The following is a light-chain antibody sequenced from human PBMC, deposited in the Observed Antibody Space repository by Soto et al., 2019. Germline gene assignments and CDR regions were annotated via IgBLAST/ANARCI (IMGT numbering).Light chain of an antibody. V-gene: IGKV3-20*01. CDR2: GAS. J-gene: IGKJ5*01. CDR3: QQYGSSLIT. Sequence: EIVLTQSAGTLSLSPGERATLSCRASQSVSSSYLAWYQQKPGQAPRLLIYGASSRATGIPDRFSGSGSGTDFTLTISRLEPEDFAVYYCQQYGSSLITFGQGTRWRL. CDR1: QSVSSSY.